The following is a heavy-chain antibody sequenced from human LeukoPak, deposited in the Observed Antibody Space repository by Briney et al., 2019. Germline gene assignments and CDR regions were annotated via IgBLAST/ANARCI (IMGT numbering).Heavy chain of an antibody. J-gene: IGHJ4*02. Sequence: SETLSLTCTVSGGSISSSNNYWSWIRQPPGKGLECIGYISYSGSTHYNPALKSRLSISGDRSKNQFSLKLTSVTAADTAVYYCVRGGEGYYYVDWGQGTLVTVSP. CDR1: GGSISSSNNY. V-gene: IGHV4-30-4*01. D-gene: IGHD5-24*01. CDR3: VRGGEGYYYVD. CDR2: ISYSGST.